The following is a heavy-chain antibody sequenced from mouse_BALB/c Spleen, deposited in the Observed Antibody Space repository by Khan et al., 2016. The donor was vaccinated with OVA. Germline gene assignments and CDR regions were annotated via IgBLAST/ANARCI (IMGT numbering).Heavy chain of an antibody. CDR3: ARHYYGSNLYWFVDV. CDR1: GYTFSTYD. J-gene: IGHJ1*01. V-gene: IGHV1-85*01. CDR2: IFPGDDST. Sequence: QVQLQQSGAELVKPGASVKLSCKASGYTFSTYDINWVRQRPEQGLEWIGWIFPGDDSTKYNEKFKGKATLTTDKSSGTAYMQLSRLTSEDSAVYFCARHYYGSNLYWFVDVWGAGTTVTVSS. D-gene: IGHD1-1*01.